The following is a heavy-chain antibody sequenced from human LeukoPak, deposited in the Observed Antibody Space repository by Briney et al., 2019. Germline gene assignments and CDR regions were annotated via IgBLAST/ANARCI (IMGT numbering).Heavy chain of an antibody. V-gene: IGHV4-39*01. CDR1: GGSISSSSYY. Sequence: SETLSLSCTVSGGSISSSSYYWGWIRQPPGKGLEWIGSIYYSGSTYYNPSLKSRVTISVDTSKNQFSLKLSSVTAADTAVYYCARVRRKNYSGSGEPTYYYYYYMDVWGKGATVTISS. CDR3: ARVRRKNYSGSGEPTYYYYYYMDV. J-gene: IGHJ6*03. CDR2: IYYSGST. D-gene: IGHD3-10*01.